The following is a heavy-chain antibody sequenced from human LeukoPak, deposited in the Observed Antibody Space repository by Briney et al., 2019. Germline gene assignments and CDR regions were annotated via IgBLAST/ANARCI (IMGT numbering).Heavy chain of an antibody. CDR2: IIPIFGTA. J-gene: IGHJ5*02. Sequence: SVKVSCKASGGTFSSYAISWVRQAPGQGLEWMGGIIPIFGTANYAQKFQGRVTITTDESTSTAYMELSSLRSEDTAVYYCARDITQYCSRTSCYRGWFDPWGQGTLVTVSS. D-gene: IGHD2-2*01. CDR1: GGTFSSYA. V-gene: IGHV1-69*05. CDR3: ARDITQYCSRTSCYRGWFDP.